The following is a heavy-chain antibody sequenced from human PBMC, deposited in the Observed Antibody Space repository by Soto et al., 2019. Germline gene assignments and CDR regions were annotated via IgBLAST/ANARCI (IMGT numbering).Heavy chain of an antibody. CDR1: GYTFTSFG. J-gene: IGHJ4*02. CDR2: ISLYNGAT. CDR3: ARVTTIFGVVIIAHSNIDY. D-gene: IGHD3-3*01. V-gene: IGHV1-18*01. Sequence: QVQLVQSGTEVRKPGASVKVSCKASGYTFTSFGISWVRQAPGQGLEWMGWISLYNGATNYAPKVLGRVTMTTDTSTTTAYMELRNLRSDDTAVYYCARVTTIFGVVIIAHSNIDYCGQGTLVTVSS.